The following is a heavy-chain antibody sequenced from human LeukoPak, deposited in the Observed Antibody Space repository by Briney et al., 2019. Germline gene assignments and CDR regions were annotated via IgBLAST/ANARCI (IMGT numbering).Heavy chain of an antibody. CDR3: ARVAYDLWSGQYYYFYMDV. D-gene: IGHD3-3*01. V-gene: IGHV3-74*01. CDR1: GFAFSSYG. J-gene: IGHJ6*03. Sequence: GGSRRLSCATSGFAFSSYGMSWVRQAPGKGLVWVSHIDSDRGSTSYADSVKGRFTISRDKAKNTLYLQMNSLRAEDTAVYYCARVAYDLWSGQYYYFYMDVWGKGTTVTVSS. CDR2: IDSDRGST.